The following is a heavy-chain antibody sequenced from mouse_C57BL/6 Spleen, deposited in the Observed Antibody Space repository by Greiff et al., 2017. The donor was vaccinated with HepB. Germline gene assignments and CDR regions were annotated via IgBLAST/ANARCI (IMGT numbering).Heavy chain of an antibody. CDR2: IYPGSGNT. J-gene: IGHJ3*01. V-gene: IGHV1-76*01. CDR3: ARSGALTGSWFAY. Sequence: VQLQQSGAELVRPGASVKLSCKASGYTFTDYYINWVKQRPGQGLEWIARIYPGSGNTYYNEKFKGKATLTAEKSSSTAYMQLSSLTSEDSAVYFCARSGALTGSWFAYWGQGTLVTVSA. CDR1: GYTFTDYY. D-gene: IGHD4-1*01.